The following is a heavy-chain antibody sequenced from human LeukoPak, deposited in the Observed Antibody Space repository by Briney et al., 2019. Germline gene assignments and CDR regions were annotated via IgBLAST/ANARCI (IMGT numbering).Heavy chain of an antibody. CDR3: ARVRPAAADAFDI. D-gene: IGHD2-2*01. Sequence: SQTLSLTCAVSGGSISSGGYSWSWIRQPPGTGLEWIGYIYHSGSTYYNPSLKSRVTISVDRSKNQFSLKLSSVTAADTAVYYCARVRPAAADAFDIWGQGTMVTVSS. CDR1: GGSISSGGYS. V-gene: IGHV4-30-2*01. J-gene: IGHJ3*02. CDR2: IYHSGST.